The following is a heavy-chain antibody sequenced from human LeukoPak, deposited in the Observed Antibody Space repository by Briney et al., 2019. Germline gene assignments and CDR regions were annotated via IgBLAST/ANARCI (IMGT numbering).Heavy chain of an antibody. CDR2: IIPIFGTA. D-gene: IGHD3-22*01. CDR1: GGTFSSYA. J-gene: IGHJ3*02. V-gene: IGHV1-69*05. CDR3: ARDLRDYYDSSGPEDAFDI. Sequence: GASVKVSCKASGGTFSSYAISWVRQAPGQGLEWMGRIIPIFGTANYAQKFQGGVTITTDESMSTAYMELSSLRSEDTAVYYCARDLRDYYDSSGPEDAFDIWGQGTMVTVSS.